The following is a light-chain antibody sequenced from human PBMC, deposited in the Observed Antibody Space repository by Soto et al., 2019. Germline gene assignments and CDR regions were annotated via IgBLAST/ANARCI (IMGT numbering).Light chain of an antibody. V-gene: IGLV2-14*01. CDR1: SSDVGDYNY. Sequence: QSVLTQPASVSGSPGQSITISCTGNSSDVGDYNYVSWYQQHPGKAPKLMIYDVSNRPSGVSNRFSGSKSGNTASLTISGLQAEDEAEYYCSSYTSSSTLLFGGGTKVTVL. CDR2: DVS. J-gene: IGLJ2*01. CDR3: SSYTSSSTLL.